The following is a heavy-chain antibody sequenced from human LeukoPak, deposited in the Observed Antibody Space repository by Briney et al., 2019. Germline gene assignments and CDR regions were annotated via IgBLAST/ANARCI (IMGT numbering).Heavy chain of an antibody. D-gene: IGHD3-3*01. V-gene: IGHV1-18*01. CDR3: ARGAISSHGFDI. Sequence: VKVSCKASGYTFTHYHFSWVRQAPGQGLEWMGWISTDNGNTNYAQKFQGRVTMTTDTSTTTAYMELRSLRSDDTAVYYCARGAISSHGFDIWGQGTMVTVSS. J-gene: IGHJ3*02. CDR2: ISTDNGNT. CDR1: GYTFTHYH.